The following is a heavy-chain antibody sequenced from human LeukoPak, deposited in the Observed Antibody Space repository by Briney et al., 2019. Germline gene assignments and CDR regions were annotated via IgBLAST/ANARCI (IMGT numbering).Heavy chain of an antibody. V-gene: IGHV3-7*03. CDR3: ARVIVAVVGQSDHFDS. J-gene: IGHJ4*02. CDR1: GFSLRNYW. Sequence: GGSLRLSCTASGFSLRNYWMTWVRQGPGKGLEWVANIEGDARSQYYGDPVKGRFTISRDNANNSLYLQMDSLRAEDTAIYYCARVIVAVVGQSDHFDSWGPGTVVTVSS. D-gene: IGHD6-19*01. CDR2: IEGDARSQ.